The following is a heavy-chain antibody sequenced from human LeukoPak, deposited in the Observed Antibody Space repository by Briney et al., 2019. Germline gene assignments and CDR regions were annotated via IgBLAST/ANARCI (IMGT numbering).Heavy chain of an antibody. J-gene: IGHJ4*02. CDR3: ARDFPHDFYGGKSLDYFDY. Sequence: GGSLRLSCAASGFTFSSYAMHWVRQAPGKELEWVAVISYDGSNKYYADSVKGRFTISRDNSKNTLYLQMNSLRAEDTAMYYCARDFPHDFYGGKSLDYFDYWGQGTLVTVSS. CDR2: ISYDGSNK. CDR1: GFTFSSYA. V-gene: IGHV3-30-3*01. D-gene: IGHD4-23*01.